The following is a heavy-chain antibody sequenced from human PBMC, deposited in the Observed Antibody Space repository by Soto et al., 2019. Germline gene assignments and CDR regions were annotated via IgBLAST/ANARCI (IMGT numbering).Heavy chain of an antibody. D-gene: IGHD4-17*01. J-gene: IGHJ6*02. CDR3: AGRTVTDNYYYGMDV. Sequence: SVKVSCKASGGTFSSYAISWVRQAPGQGLEWMGGIIPIFGTANYAQKFQGRVTITADKSTSTAYMELSSLRSEDTAVYYCAGRTVTDNYYYGMDVWGQGTTVTVSS. CDR1: GGTFSSYA. V-gene: IGHV1-69*06. CDR2: IIPIFGTA.